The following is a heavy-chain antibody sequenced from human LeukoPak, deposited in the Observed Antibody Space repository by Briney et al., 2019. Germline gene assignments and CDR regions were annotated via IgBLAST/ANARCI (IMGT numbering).Heavy chain of an antibody. J-gene: IGHJ3*02. CDR2: IYTSGST. Sequence: PSETLSLTCTVSGYSISSGYYWGWIRQPPGKGLEWIGSIYTSGSTNYNPSLKSRVTMSVDTSKNQFSLKLSSVTAADTAVYYCARDKYIAAAGTEGAFDIWGQGTMVTVSS. CDR3: ARDKYIAAAGTEGAFDI. V-gene: IGHV4-38-2*02. CDR1: GYSISSGYY. D-gene: IGHD6-13*01.